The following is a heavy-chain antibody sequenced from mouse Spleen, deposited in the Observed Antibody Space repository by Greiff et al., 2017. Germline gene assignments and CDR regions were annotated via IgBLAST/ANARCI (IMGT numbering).Heavy chain of an antibody. CDR2: IWRGGST. CDR3: AIPYYYGKDWYFDV. D-gene: IGHD1-1*01. V-gene: IGHV2-5*01. Sequence: VQLQQSGPGLVQPSQSLSITCTVSGFSLTSYGVHWVRQSPGKGLEWLGVIWRGGSTDYNAAFMSRLSITKDNSKSQVFFKMNSLQADDTAIYYCAIPYYYGKDWYFDVWGAGTTVTVSS. J-gene: IGHJ1*01. CDR1: GFSLTSYG.